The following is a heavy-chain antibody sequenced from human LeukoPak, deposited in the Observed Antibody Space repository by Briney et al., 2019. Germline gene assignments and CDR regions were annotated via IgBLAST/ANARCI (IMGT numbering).Heavy chain of an antibody. CDR2: IYYSGST. D-gene: IGHD6-13*01. Sequence: SETLSLTCTVSGGSISSSSYYWGWIRQPPGKGLEWIVSIYYSGSTYYNPSLKSRVTISVDTSKNQFSLKLSSVTAADTAVYYCARGGSYSSSSFDYWGQGTLVTVSS. CDR3: ARGGSYSSSSFDY. J-gene: IGHJ4*02. V-gene: IGHV4-39*01. CDR1: GGSISSSSYY.